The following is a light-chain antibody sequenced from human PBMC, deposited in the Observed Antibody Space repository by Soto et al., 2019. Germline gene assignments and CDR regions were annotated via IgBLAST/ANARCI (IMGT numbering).Light chain of an antibody. V-gene: IGKV3-15*01. CDR1: QSVSSSY. J-gene: IGKJ1*01. CDR3: QQYNNWPRT. CDR2: GAS. Sequence: LTQSPVTLSFSPGGRATLSCRACQSVSSSYFAWYQQKPGQAPRLLIYGASTRATDIPARFSGSGSGTEFTLTISSLQSEDFAVYYCQQYNNWPRTVGQGTKVDI.